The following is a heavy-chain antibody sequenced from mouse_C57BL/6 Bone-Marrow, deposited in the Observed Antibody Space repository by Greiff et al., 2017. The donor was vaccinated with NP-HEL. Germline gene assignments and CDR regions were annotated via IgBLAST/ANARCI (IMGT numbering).Heavy chain of an antibody. CDR3: ASPLYYGYDVGAMDY. D-gene: IGHD2-2*01. CDR2: IWGVGST. V-gene: IGHV2-6*01. CDR1: GFSLTSYG. Sequence: VQLQESGPGLVAPSQSLSITCTVSGFSLTSYGVDWVRQSPGKGLEWLGVIWGVGSTNYNSALKSRLSISKDNSKSQVFLKMNSLQTDDTAMYYCASPLYYGYDVGAMDYWGQGTSVTVSS. J-gene: IGHJ4*01.